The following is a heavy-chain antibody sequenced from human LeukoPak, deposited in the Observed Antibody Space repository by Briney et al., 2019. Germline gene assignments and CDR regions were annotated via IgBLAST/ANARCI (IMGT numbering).Heavy chain of an antibody. D-gene: IGHD3-22*01. J-gene: IGHJ4*02. CDR3: ARGDTSGYYYRFFDY. Sequence: GGSLRLSCTVSGFSLSDYSMNWVRQAPGKGLEWVANIKEDGSGIYYVDSVGGRFTISRDNAKKSLYLQMNSLRAEDTAVYYCARGDTSGYYYRFFDYWGQGTLVTVSS. CDR1: GFSLSDYS. CDR2: IKEDGSGI. V-gene: IGHV3-7*01.